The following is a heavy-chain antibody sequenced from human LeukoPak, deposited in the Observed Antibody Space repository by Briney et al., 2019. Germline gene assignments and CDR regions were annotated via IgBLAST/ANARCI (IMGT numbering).Heavy chain of an antibody. CDR2: IYSGGST. Sequence: GGSLRLSCAASGFTVSSKYMSWVRQAPGKGLEWVSVIYSGGSTYYADSVKGRFTISRDNSKNTLYLQMNSLRAEDTAVYYCARDPDYYYGMDVWGQGTTVTVSS. J-gene: IGHJ6*02. CDR1: GFTVSSKY. CDR3: ARDPDYYYGMDV. V-gene: IGHV3-66*01.